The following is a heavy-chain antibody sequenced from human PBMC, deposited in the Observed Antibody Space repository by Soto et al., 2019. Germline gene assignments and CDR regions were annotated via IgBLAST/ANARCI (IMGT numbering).Heavy chain of an antibody. Sequence: QVQLVQSGAEVKKPGASVKVSCKASGYTFTSYDINWVRQATGQGLEWMGWMNPNSGNTGYAQKLQRVSTITSNIPTKTAYTDQSSPKSEDTAVYYRARARIGTTSMEVWGQGTGVTVTS. CDR1: GYTFTSYD. J-gene: IGHJ6*01. V-gene: IGHV1-8*01. CDR2: MNPNSGNT. D-gene: IGHD1-1*01. CDR3: ARARIGTTSMEV.